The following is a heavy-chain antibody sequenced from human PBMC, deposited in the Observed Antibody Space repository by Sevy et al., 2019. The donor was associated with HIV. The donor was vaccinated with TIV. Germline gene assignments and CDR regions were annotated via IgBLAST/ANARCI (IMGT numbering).Heavy chain of an antibody. Sequence: TCTINYYWGWIRQPPGKGLEWIASIYYSGNTYHNPSLESRVTISVDTSKNHFSLKLNSVTAADTAVYYCVGHRLQRIPGAADFDYWGQGTLVTVSS. J-gene: IGHJ4*02. CDR3: VGHRLQRIPGAADFDY. V-gene: IGHV4-39*01. CDR2: IYYSGNT. D-gene: IGHD6-19*01. CDR1: TCTINYY.